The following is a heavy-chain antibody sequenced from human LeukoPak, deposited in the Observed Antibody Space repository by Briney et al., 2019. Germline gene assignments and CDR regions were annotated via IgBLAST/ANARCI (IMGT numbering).Heavy chain of an antibody. CDR3: AREASGSYFHN. V-gene: IGHV3-53*01. CDR2: IRTDDST. CDR1: GFIFGNSY. Sequence: GGSLRLSCAASGFIFGNSYMSWVHQAPGKGREWISLIRTDDSTYYADSVKGRFTISRDTSRNTLYLQMNILRAEDTAVYYCAREASGSYFHNWGQGTLVTVSS. J-gene: IGHJ1*01. D-gene: IGHD1-26*01.